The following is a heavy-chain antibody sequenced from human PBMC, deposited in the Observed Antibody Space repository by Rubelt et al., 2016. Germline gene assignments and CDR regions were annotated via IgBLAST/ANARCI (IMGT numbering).Heavy chain of an antibody. CDR2: VHYDGTT. V-gene: IGHV4-34*01. D-gene: IGHD3-22*01. J-gene: IGHJ4*02. CDR1: GEPFRGYS. CDR3: AKLDTTGPDEY. Sequence: QVRLQQWGGGLLKPSETLSLTCAVDGEPFRGYSWTWIRQPPGGGLEWIGNVHYDGTTDYTPSLKSRVTISLDTSTSQFSLKLCSGTAADTAFYYCAKLDTTGPDEYWGQGTLVTVSS.